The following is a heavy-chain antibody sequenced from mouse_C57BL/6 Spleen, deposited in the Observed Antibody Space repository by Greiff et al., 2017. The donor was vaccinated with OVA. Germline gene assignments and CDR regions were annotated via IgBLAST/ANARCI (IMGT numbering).Heavy chain of an antibody. CDR3: ASLSGFDY. CDR1: GFTFSSYA. CDR2: ISDGGSYT. V-gene: IGHV5-4*01. J-gene: IGHJ2*01. Sequence: EVQLVESGGGLVKPGGSLKLSCAASGFTFSSYAMSWVRQTPEKRLEWVATISDGGSYTYYPDNVKGRFTISRDNAKNNLYLQMSHLKSEDTAMYYCASLSGFDYWGQGTTLTVSS.